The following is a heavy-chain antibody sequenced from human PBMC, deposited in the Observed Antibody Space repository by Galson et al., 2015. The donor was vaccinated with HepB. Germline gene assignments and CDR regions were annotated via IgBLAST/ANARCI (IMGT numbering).Heavy chain of an antibody. CDR3: AREGGRGYSCGYWDRYYFDY. CDR1: GGSISSYY. D-gene: IGHD5-18*01. Sequence: SEPLSLTCTVSGGSISSYYWSWIRQPPGKGLEWIGYIYYSGSTNYNPSLKSRVTISVDTSKNQFSLKLSSVTAADTAVYYCAREGGRGYSCGYWDRYYFDYWGQGTLVTVSS. CDR2: IYYSGST. V-gene: IGHV4-59*01. J-gene: IGHJ4*02.